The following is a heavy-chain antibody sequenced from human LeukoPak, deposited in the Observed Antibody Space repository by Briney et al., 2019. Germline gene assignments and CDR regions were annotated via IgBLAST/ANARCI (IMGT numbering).Heavy chain of an antibody. CDR2: IWYDGSNK. CDR1: GFTFSSYA. V-gene: IGHV3-33*01. Sequence: GGSLRLSCAASGFTFSSYAMHWVRQAPGKGLEWVAVIWYDGSNKYYGDSVKGRFTVSRDNSNNTLHLQMNSLRAEDTAVYYCARDWGRGAVYYYFDYWGQGTLVTVSS. CDR3: ARDWGRGAVYYYFDY. J-gene: IGHJ4*02. D-gene: IGHD3-16*01.